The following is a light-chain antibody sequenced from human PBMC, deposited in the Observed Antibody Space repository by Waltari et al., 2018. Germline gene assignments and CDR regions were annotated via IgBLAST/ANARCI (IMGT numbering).Light chain of an antibody. J-gene: IGKJ4*01. CDR1: QSVSTF. CDR2: DVS. V-gene: IGKV3-11*01. Sequence: EIVLTQSPDTLSLSPGERATLSCRASQSVSTFLAWYQQKPGQSPRLLIYDVSFRATGIPIRFSGSGSETDFTLTISSLEPEDFAVYYCQQRRNWPTFGGGTKVEVK. CDR3: QQRRNWPT.